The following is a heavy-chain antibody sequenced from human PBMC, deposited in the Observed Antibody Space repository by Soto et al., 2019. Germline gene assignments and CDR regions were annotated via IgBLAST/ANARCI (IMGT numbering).Heavy chain of an antibody. CDR1: GYTFISYY. CDR2: INPSGGST. D-gene: IGHD2-2*01. CDR3: ARRGTRGGGMDV. J-gene: IGHJ6*02. V-gene: IGHV1-46*01. Sequence: ASVKVSCKASGYTFISYYMHWVRQAPGQGLEWMGIINPSGGSTSYAQKFQGRVTMTRDTSTSTVYMELSSLRSEDTAVYYCARRGTRGGGMDVWGQGTTVTVSS.